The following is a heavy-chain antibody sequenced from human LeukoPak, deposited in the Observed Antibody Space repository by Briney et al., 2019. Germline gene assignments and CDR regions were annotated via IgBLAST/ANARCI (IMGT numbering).Heavy chain of an antibody. CDR1: GGSFSGYY. V-gene: IGHV4-34*01. J-gene: IGHJ6*03. Sequence: PSETLSLTCAVYGGSFSGYYWTWIRQPPGKGLEWIGEINHSGSTSYNPSLKSRVTISVDTSKNQFSLKLRSVTAADTAVYYRAREVDSSSWYGDYYHYYMDAWGKGTTVTVSS. CDR3: AREVDSSSWYGDYYHYYMDA. CDR2: INHSGST. D-gene: IGHD6-13*01.